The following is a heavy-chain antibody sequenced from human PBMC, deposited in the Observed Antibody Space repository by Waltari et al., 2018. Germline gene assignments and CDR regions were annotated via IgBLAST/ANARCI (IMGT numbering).Heavy chain of an antibody. CDR2: INYSGST. J-gene: IGHJ4*02. D-gene: IGHD1-26*01. V-gene: IGHV4-34*01. CDR1: GGSFSGYY. CDR3: AGTPVGVTFLYFDY. Sequence: QVQLQQWGAGLLKPSETLSLTCAVYGGSFSGYYWSWIRQSPGKGLEWIGEINYSGSTNYNPSLKSRVTISIETSKTQFSLELTSVTGADTAVYYCAGTPVGVTFLYFDYWGQGTLVTVSS.